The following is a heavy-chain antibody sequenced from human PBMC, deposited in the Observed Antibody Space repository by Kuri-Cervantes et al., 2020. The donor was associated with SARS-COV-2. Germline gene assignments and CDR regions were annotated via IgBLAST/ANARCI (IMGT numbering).Heavy chain of an antibody. CDR3: ARDDYDFWSGLPYYMDV. CDR2: ISYDGSNK. Sequence: GESLKISCAASGFTFSSYGMHWVRQAPGKGLEWVAVISYDGSNKYYADSVKGRFTISRDNAKNSLYLQMNSLRAEDTAVYYCARDDYDFWSGLPYYMDVWGKGTTVTAP. J-gene: IGHJ6*03. D-gene: IGHD3-3*01. V-gene: IGHV3-30*03. CDR1: GFTFSSYG.